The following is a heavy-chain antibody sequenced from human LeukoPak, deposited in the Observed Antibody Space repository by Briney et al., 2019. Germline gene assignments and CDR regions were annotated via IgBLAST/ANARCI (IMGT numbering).Heavy chain of an antibody. CDR3: AKPLSLTAGWHCDS. D-gene: IGHD6-13*01. V-gene: IGHV3-33*06. J-gene: IGHJ4*02. CDR1: GFTFGAYA. CDR2: IWSDGSAK. Sequence: GGSLRPSCAASGFTFGAYAMHWVRRAPGKGLEWVAVIWSDGSAKYYADSVKGRFTISRDNSKNTLYLQMNSLRAEDTAIYYCAKPLSLTAGWHCDSWGQGTLVTVSS.